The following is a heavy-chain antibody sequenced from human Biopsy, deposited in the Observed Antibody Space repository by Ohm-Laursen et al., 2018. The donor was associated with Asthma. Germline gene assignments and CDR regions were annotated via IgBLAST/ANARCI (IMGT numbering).Heavy chain of an antibody. CDR2: IMTVFGTT. J-gene: IGHJ6*02. D-gene: IGHD6-19*01. V-gene: IGHV1-69*01. CDR1: GGTFSNFA. CDR3: ARCQVGYSSGWSLLLKKIYYSGMDV. Sequence: SSVKASCTAPGGTFSNFAISWVRQAPGQGLEWLGGIMTVFGTTNYAQKLQGRVTITADESTSTAYMEVTSLRSEDTAIYYCARCQVGYSSGWSLLLKKIYYSGMDVWGQGTAVTVSS.